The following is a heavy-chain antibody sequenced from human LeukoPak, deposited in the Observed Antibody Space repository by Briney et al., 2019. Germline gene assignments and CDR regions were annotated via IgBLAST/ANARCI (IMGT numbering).Heavy chain of an antibody. V-gene: IGHV3-48*03. D-gene: IGHD1-1*01. J-gene: IGHJ3*02. CDR2: IGGRGSTI. Sequence: GGSLRLSCAASGFTFSRYEMNWVRPAPGKGLERVSYIGGRGSTIYYADSVKGRFTISRDNAKNSLYLQMNRLRGEDTAVYYCARDYLVGGTDAFDIWGQGTMVTVSS. CDR1: GFTFSRYE. CDR3: ARDYLVGGTDAFDI.